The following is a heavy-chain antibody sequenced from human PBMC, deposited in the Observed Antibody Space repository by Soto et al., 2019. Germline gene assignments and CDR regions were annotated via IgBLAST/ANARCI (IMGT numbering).Heavy chain of an antibody. D-gene: IGHD1-26*01. CDR2: IHYSGST. J-gene: IGHJ4*02. V-gene: IGHV4-59*01. CDR1: GGSISSYY. CDR3: ASLGSYYTPYFDY. Sequence: PSETLSLTCTVSGGSISSYYWSWIRQPPGKGLEWIGYIHYSGSTNYNPSLKSRVTTSVDTSKNQFSLKVSSVTAADTAVYYCASLGSYYTPYFDYWGQGTLVTVSS.